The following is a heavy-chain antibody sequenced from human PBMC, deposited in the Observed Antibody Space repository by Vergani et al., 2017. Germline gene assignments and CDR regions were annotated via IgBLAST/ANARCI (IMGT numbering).Heavy chain of an antibody. CDR3: ATPQTVTTGGMEV. V-gene: IGHV1-69-2*01. D-gene: IGHD4-17*01. CDR1: GYTFTDHY. CDR2: VDPEDGET. Sequence: EVQLVQSGAEVKKPGATMNISCKVSGYTFTDHYMHWVKQAPGKGLEWMGLVDPEDGETIYAEKFKGRVTIAADTSTDTAHLELNSLRSEDTAVYYCATPQTVTTGGMEVWGQGTTGIVSS. J-gene: IGHJ6*02.